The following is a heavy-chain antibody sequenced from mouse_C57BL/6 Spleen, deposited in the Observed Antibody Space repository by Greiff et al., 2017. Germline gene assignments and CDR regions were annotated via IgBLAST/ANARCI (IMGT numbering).Heavy chain of an antibody. Sequence: EVKLVESGGGLVQPGGSLKLSCAASGFTFSDYGMAWVRQAPRKGPEWVAFISNLAYSIYYADNVTGRFTIARDNAKNPLFLEMSILRSEDTAMYYCARQRDYLRAIDYWGQGTSVTVSS. CDR2: ISNLAYSI. CDR1: GFTFSDYG. J-gene: IGHJ4*01. D-gene: IGHD1-1*01. CDR3: ARQRDYLRAIDY. V-gene: IGHV5-15*01.